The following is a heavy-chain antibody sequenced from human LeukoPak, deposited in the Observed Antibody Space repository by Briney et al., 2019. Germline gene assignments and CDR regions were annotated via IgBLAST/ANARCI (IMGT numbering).Heavy chain of an antibody. Sequence: ASVKVSCKASGYTFTGYYMHWVRQAPGQGLEWMGWINPNSGGTNYAQKLQGRVTMTTDTSTSTAYMELRSLRSDDTAVYYCARDPHHEVSYGPTGWFDPWGQGTLVTVSS. CDR2: INPNSGGT. CDR1: GYTFTGYY. V-gene: IGHV1-2*02. D-gene: IGHD5-18*01. CDR3: ARDPHHEVSYGPTGWFDP. J-gene: IGHJ5*02.